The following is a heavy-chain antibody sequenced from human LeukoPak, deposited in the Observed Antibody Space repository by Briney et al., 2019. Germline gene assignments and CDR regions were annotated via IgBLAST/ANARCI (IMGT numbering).Heavy chain of an antibody. CDR2: ISSSGSTI. V-gene: IGHV3-11*04. CDR1: AFTFSDYY. D-gene: IGHD6-6*01. Sequence: GGSLRLSCAASAFTFSDYYMSSIRQAPGKGLEWVSYISSSGSTIYYADSVKGRFTISRDNAKNSLYLQMNSLRAEDTAVYYCARDPIAARYYFDYWGQGTLVTVSS. CDR3: ARDPIAARYYFDY. J-gene: IGHJ4*02.